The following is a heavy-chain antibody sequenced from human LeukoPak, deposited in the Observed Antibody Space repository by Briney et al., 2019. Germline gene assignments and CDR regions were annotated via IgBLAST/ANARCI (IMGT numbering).Heavy chain of an antibody. J-gene: IGHJ4*02. CDR3: ARSPRTRAYEPLMVRGVIGDY. Sequence: PSETLSLTCAVYGESFSGYYWSWIRQPPGKGLEWIGEINHSGSTNYNPSLKSRVTISVDTSKNQFSLKLSSVTAADTAVYYCARSPRTRAYEPLMVRGVIGDYWGQGTLVTVSS. CDR1: GESFSGYY. V-gene: IGHV4-34*01. CDR2: INHSGST. D-gene: IGHD3-10*01.